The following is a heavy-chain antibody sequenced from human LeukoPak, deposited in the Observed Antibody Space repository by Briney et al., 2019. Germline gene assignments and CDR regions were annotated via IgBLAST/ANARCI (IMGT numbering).Heavy chain of an antibody. CDR1: GYTFTGYY. Sequence: ASVKVSCKASGYTFTGYYMHWVRQAPGQGLEWMGWINPNSGGTNHAQKFQGRVTMTRDTSISTAYMELSTLRSDDTAVYYRSRDYYDSSGYYPDAFDIWGQGTMVTVSS. CDR3: SRDYYDSSGYYPDAFDI. V-gene: IGHV1-2*02. D-gene: IGHD3-22*01. CDR2: INPNSGGT. J-gene: IGHJ3*02.